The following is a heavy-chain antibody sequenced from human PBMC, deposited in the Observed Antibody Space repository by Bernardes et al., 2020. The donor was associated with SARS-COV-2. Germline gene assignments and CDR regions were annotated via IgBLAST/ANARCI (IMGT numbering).Heavy chain of an antibody. J-gene: IGHJ4*02. D-gene: IGHD2-15*01. V-gene: IGHV4-59*08. CDR3: ASLRDLLYLDY. Sequence: ETLSLTCTVSGGSISSYYWSWFRQPPGKGLEWIGYIYYSGSTNYNPSLKSRVTISVDTSKNQFSLKLSSVTAADTAVYYCASLRDLLYLDYWGQGTLVTVSS. CDR1: GGSISSYY. CDR2: IYYSGST.